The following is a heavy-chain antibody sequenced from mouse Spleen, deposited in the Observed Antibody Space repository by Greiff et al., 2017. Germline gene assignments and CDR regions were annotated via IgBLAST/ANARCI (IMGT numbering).Heavy chain of an antibody. V-gene: IGHV1-76*01. CDR3: ARPSIYYGNYVDY. Sequence: LQESGAELVRPGASVKLSCKASGYTFTDYYINWVKQRPGQGLEWIARIYPGSGNTYYNEKFKGKATLTAEKSSSTAYMQLSSLTSEDSAVYFCARPSIYYGNYVDYWGQGTTLTVSS. CDR2: IYPGSGNT. J-gene: IGHJ2*01. D-gene: IGHD2-1*01. CDR1: GYTFTDYY.